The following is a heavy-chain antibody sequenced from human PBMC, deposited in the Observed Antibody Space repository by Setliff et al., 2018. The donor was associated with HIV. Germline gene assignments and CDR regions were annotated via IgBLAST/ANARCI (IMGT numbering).Heavy chain of an antibody. CDR3: ARGWEGGMDY. Sequence: ASVKVSCKASGYPFSGYYMHCVRQAPGQGLEWLGMINPSGGSTWYAQKFQGRVTMTGDTSTNTLYMELSSLRSEDTAVYYCARGWEGGMDYWGQGTLVTVSS. CDR2: INPSGGST. D-gene: IGHD1-26*01. CDR1: GYPFSGYY. J-gene: IGHJ4*02. V-gene: IGHV1-46*01.